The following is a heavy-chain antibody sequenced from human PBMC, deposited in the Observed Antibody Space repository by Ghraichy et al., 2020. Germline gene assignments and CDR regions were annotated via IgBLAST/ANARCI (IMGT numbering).Heavy chain of an antibody. D-gene: IGHD3-22*01. V-gene: IGHV1-69*04. CDR2: IIPILGIA. Sequence: SVKVSCKASGGTFSSYAISWVRQAPGQGLEWMGRIIPILGIANYAQKFQGRVTITADKSTSTAYMELSSLRSEDTAVYYCARDLSDGSSGYYWGQGTLVTGSS. J-gene: IGHJ4*02. CDR1: GGTFSSYA. CDR3: ARDLSDGSSGYY.